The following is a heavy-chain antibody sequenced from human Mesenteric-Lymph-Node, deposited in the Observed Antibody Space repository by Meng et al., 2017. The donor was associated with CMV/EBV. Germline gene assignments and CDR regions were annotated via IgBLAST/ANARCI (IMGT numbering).Heavy chain of an antibody. Sequence: GSLRLSCAVYGGSFSGYYWGWIRRPPGKGLEWIGSIYYSGSTYYSPSLKSRVTISVDTSKNQFPLKLRSVTAAGTAVYYCATDIVVVAAAIGTDYWGQGTLVTVSS. V-gene: IGHV4-39*01. D-gene: IGHD2-2*02. CDR3: ATDIVVVAAAIGTDY. J-gene: IGHJ4*02. CDR1: GGSFSGYY. CDR2: IYYSGST.